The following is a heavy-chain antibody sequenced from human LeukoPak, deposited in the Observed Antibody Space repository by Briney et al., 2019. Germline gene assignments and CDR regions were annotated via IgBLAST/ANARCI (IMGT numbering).Heavy chain of an antibody. CDR3: SRQHCSGGGCYFFN. CDR2: IWYDGNNK. J-gene: IGHJ4*02. CDR1: GFTFSSYG. Sequence: GGSLRLSCAASGFTFSSYGMHWVRQAPGKGLEWVALIWYDGNNKYYADSVKDRFTISRDNSKNTLYLQLNSLRAEDTAVYYCSRQHCSGGGCYFFNWGQGTLVTVSS. V-gene: IGHV3-33*01. D-gene: IGHD2-15*01.